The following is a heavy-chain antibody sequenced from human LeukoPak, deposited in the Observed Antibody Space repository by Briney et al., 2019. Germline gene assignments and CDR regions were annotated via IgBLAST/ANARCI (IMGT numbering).Heavy chain of an antibody. D-gene: IGHD3-10*01. CDR1: GYTFTGFY. CDR2: INPHSGGT. CDR3: ARGDYYGSGSYYKYFDY. Sequence: ASVKVSCKASGYTFTGFYMHWVRQAPGQGLEWIGCINPHSGGTNYAQKFQGRVTMTRDTSISTAYMELSRLRSDDTAVFYCARGDYYGSGSYYKYFDYWGQGTLVTVSS. J-gene: IGHJ4*02. V-gene: IGHV1-2*02.